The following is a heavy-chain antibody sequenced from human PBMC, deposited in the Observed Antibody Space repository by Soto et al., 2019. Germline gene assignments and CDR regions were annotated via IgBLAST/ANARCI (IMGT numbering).Heavy chain of an antibody. J-gene: IGHJ6*02. CDR1: GFTFSSYS. V-gene: IGHV3-48*02. Sequence: LRLSCAASGFTFSSYSMNWVRQAPGKGLEWVSYISSSSSTIYYADSVKGRFTISRDNAKNSLYLQMNSLRDEDTAVYYCARDEVAYYGSGSYYNHYYYGMDVWGQGTTVTVSS. CDR3: ARDEVAYYGSGSYYNHYYYGMDV. D-gene: IGHD3-10*01. CDR2: ISSSSSTI.